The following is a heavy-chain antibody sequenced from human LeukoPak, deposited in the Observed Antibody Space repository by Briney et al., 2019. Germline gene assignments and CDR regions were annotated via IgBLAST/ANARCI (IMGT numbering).Heavy chain of an antibody. CDR1: GFTFSSYA. CDR3: AKDAFIQLWLYYFDY. Sequence: GGSLRLSRAASGFTFSSYAMHWVRQAPGKGLEWVAVISYDGSNKYYADSVKGRFTISRDNSKNTLYLQMNSLRAEDTAVYYCAKDAFIQLWLYYFDYWGQGTLVTVSS. CDR2: ISYDGSNK. D-gene: IGHD5-18*01. V-gene: IGHV3-30-3*01. J-gene: IGHJ4*02.